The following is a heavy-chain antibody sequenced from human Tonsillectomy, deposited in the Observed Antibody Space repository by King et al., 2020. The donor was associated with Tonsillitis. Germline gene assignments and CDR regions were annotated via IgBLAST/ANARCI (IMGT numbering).Heavy chain of an antibody. CDR3: ARYVSGSFDY. Sequence: QLQESGPGVVKPSETLSLTCTVSGGSISRGDHFWAWIRQPPGKGLEWIGYLYSSGTIFYNPSLQSRITISGGTSENRFSLKLSSVTAADTAVYFCARYVSGSFDYWGQGALVTVSS. CDR2: LYSSGTI. D-gene: IGHD1-26*01. CDR1: GGSISRGDHF. J-gene: IGHJ4*02. V-gene: IGHV4-39*01.